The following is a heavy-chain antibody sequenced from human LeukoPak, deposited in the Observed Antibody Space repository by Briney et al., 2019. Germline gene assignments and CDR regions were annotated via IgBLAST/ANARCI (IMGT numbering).Heavy chain of an antibody. CDR1: GYTSTNYY. V-gene: IGHV1-46*01. D-gene: IGHD2-15*01. J-gene: IGHJ4*02. Sequence: ASVKVSCKASGYTSTNYYMNWVRQAPGQGLEWMGMINPSSGSTSYAQKFQGRVTMTGDTSTSIVYMELSSLRSEDTAVYYCARDSRSRVLPIDYWGQGTLVTVSS. CDR2: INPSSGST. CDR3: ARDSRSRVLPIDY.